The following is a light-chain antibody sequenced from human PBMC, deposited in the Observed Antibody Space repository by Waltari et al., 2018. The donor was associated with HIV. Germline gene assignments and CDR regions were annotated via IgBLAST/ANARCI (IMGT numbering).Light chain of an antibody. J-gene: IGLJ3*02. V-gene: IGLV2-8*01. Sequence: QSALTPPPSASGSPVQSVPISCTGTSSDVGGYPYVSWYQQHPGKAPKLMIYEVSTRPSGFPDRFSGSKSGNTASLTVSGLQAEDEADYYCSSCAGSNNGVFGGGTKLTVL. CDR1: SSDVGGYPY. CDR2: EVS. CDR3: SSCAGSNNGV.